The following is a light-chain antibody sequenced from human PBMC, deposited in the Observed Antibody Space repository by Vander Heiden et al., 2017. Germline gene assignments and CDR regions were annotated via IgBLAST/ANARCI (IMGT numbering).Light chain of an antibody. J-gene: IGKJ4*01. Sequence: ELGLTQSPGTLSLSPGESATLSCRASQSVNIRYLAWYRQKPGQAPRLLIYGASSRATGIPDRFRGSGSGTDFTLTISRLEPEDFAVYYCQQYGSSPLTFGAGTKVEIK. V-gene: IGKV3-20*01. CDR2: GAS. CDR1: QSVNIRY. CDR3: QQYGSSPLT.